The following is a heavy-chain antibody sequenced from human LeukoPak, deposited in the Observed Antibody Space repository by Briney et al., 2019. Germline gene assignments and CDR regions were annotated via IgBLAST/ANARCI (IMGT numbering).Heavy chain of an antibody. J-gene: IGHJ4*02. CDR3: AKGDLPLAVAGPLSDY. Sequence: LPGGSLRLSCAASGFTFDDYAMHWVRQAPGKGLEWISGISWNSGSIGYADSVKGRFTISRDNAKNSLYLQMNSLRAEDTALYYCAKGDLPLAVAGPLSDYWGQGTLVTVSS. V-gene: IGHV3-9*01. D-gene: IGHD6-19*01. CDR2: ISWNSGSI. CDR1: GFTFDDYA.